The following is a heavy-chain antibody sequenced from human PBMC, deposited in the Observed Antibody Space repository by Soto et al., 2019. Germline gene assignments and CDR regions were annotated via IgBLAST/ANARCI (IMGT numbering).Heavy chain of an antibody. CDR3: ARSHSYSTSWYDY. J-gene: IGHJ4*02. CDR1: GFTFTRYY. D-gene: IGHD6-13*01. Sequence: ASVKFSCKASGFTFTRYYMHWVRQAPGQVLECMVIINPSGDITTYXXKFQGRVXXSRDTSTSTVXMELSXLRSGDTAVYYCARSHSYSTSWYDYWRQGTLVTVSS. CDR2: INPSGDIT. V-gene: IGHV1-46*01.